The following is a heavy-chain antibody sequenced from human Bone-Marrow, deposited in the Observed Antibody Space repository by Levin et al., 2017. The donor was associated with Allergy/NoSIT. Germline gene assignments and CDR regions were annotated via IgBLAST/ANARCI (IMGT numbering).Heavy chain of an antibody. CDR3: ARGYYYDSSGYLKD. Sequence: GESLKISCAASGFTFSSYWMHWVRQAPGKGLVWVSRINSDGSSTSYADSVKGRFTISRDNAKNTLYLQMNSLRAEDTAVYYCARGYYYDSSGYLKDWGQGTLVTVSS. D-gene: IGHD3-22*01. CDR2: INSDGSST. V-gene: IGHV3-74*01. J-gene: IGHJ4*02. CDR1: GFTFSSYW.